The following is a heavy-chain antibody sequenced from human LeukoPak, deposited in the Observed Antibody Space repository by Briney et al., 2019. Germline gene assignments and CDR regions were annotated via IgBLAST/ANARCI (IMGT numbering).Heavy chain of an antibody. CDR2: ISAYNGNT. CDR3: ARGYLSYSSTGYYDF. V-gene: IGHV1-18*01. J-gene: IGHJ4*02. D-gene: IGHD3-22*01. Sequence: ASVKVSCKASGYTFTSYSISWVRQAPGQGLEWMGRISAYNGNTNYAQKLQDRVTMTTDTSTSTAYMELRSLRSDDTAVFYCARGYLSYSSTGYYDFWGQGTLVTVSS. CDR1: GYTFTSYS.